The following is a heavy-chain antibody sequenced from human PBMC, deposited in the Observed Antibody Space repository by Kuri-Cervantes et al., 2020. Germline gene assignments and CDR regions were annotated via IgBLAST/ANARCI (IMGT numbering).Heavy chain of an antibody. V-gene: IGHV3-43*01. CDR1: GFTFDDYT. CDR2: ISWDGGST. D-gene: IGHD3-22*01. Sequence: GGSLRLSCVASGFTFDDYTMHWVRQAPGKGLEWVSLISWDGGSTYYADSVKGRFTISRDNSKNSLYLQMNSLRTEDTALYYCAKGRRYYYDSSGETCLDYWGQGTLVTVSS. CDR3: AKGRRYYYDSSGETCLDY. J-gene: IGHJ4*02.